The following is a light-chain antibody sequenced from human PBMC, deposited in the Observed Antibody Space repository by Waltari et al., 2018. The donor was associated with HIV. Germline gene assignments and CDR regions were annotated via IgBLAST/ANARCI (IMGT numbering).Light chain of an antibody. CDR2: YAS. V-gene: IGKV3-11*01. Sequence: DIVLTQSPATLSVSPGDWAKPSCTSSQSLRNYLAWYQHIPCQAPRLLIYYASNRASGIPARFSGSGSGTVFTLTISRLEPEDFGVYYCQQYVDDPYSFGQGTKLETK. CDR1: QSLRNY. CDR3: QQYVDDPYS. J-gene: IGKJ2*01.